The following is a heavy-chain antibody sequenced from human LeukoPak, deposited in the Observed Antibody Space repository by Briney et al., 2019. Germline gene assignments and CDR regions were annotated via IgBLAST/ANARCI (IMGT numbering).Heavy chain of an antibody. CDR1: GGSISSYY. CDR2: IYYSGST. Sequence: SETPSLTCTVSGGSISSYYWSWIRQPPGKGLEWIGYIYYSGSTNYNPSLKSRVTISVDTSKNKFSLKLSSVTAADTAVYYCVSGTRDYFDYWGQGTLVTVSS. D-gene: IGHD2-8*01. J-gene: IGHJ4*02. V-gene: IGHV4-59*08. CDR3: VSGTRDYFDY.